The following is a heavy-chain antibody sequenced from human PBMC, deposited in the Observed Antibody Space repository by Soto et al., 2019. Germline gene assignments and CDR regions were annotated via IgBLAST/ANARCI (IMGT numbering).Heavy chain of an antibody. CDR1: GGTFSTHA. D-gene: IGHD2-15*01. CDR2: IIPISGTT. V-gene: IGHV1-69*13. Sequence: SVKVSFKASGGTFSTHAIMWVRQAPGHGLEWMGGIIPISGTTYYTQKFQGRVTITADEPTSTAFMELSSLKSEDTPVFYCARGYCSGGNCYSGMDVWGQGTMVTVSS. CDR3: ARGYCSGGNCYSGMDV. J-gene: IGHJ6*02.